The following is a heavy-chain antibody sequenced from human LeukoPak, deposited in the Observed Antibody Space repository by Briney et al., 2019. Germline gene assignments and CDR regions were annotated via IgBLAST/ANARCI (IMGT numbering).Heavy chain of an antibody. CDR2: ISAYNGNT. J-gene: IGHJ4*02. Sequence: ASVKVSCKASGYTFTSYGISWVRQAPGQGLEWMGWISAYNGNTNYAQKLQGRVTMTTDTSTSTAYMELRSQRSDDTAVYYCARVEYYYDSSGYQRGYYFDYWGQGTLATVSS. CDR3: ARVEYYYDSSGYQRGYYFDY. CDR1: GYTFTSYG. V-gene: IGHV1-18*01. D-gene: IGHD3-22*01.